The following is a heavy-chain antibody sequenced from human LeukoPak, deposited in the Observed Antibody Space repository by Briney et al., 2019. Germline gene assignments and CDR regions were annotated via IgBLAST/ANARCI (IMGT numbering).Heavy chain of an antibody. Sequence: PSETLSLTCTVSGGSITGYYWSWIRQPPGKGLEWIGYIYYTGSTNYNPSLERRVTISVDTSNNQFSLKLSSVTAADTAVYYCARVSHYYDSSGYYYVRAFDIWGQGTMVTVSS. CDR1: GGSITGYY. CDR2: IYYTGST. J-gene: IGHJ3*02. V-gene: IGHV4-59*12. D-gene: IGHD3-22*01. CDR3: ARVSHYYDSSGYYYVRAFDI.